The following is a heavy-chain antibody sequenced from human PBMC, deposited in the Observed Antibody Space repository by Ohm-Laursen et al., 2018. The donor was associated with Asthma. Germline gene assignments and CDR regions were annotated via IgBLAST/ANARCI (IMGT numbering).Heavy chain of an antibody. D-gene: IGHD1-26*01. CDR1: GYTFSRYS. V-gene: IGHV3-21*01. Sequence: SLRLSCAASGYTFSRYSIHWVRQVPGKGLEWVASISTASTFIYYADSVRGRFTTSRDNAKNSLSLQMNSLRAEDTALYYCARIGPEWELPGREYSLHHWGEGTLVTVSS. CDR3: ARIGPEWELPGREYSLHH. CDR2: ISTASTFI. J-gene: IGHJ1*01.